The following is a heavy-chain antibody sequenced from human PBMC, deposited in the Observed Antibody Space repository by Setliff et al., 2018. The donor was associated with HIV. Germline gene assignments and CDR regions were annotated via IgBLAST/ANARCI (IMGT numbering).Heavy chain of an antibody. J-gene: IGHJ6*02. CDR1: GYTFTSYG. Sequence: GASVKVSCKASGYTFTSYGISWVRQAPGQGLEWMGWISAYNGNTNYAQKLQGRVTMTTDTSTSTAYMGLRSLRSDDTAVYYCARDELYYGMDVWGQGTTVTVSS. V-gene: IGHV1-18*01. CDR3: ARDELYYGMDV. CDR2: ISAYNGNT. D-gene: IGHD1-26*01.